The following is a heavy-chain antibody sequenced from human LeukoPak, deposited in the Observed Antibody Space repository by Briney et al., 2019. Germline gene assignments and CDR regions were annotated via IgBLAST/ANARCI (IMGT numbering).Heavy chain of an antibody. CDR1: GYTFSSSD. J-gene: IGHJ4*02. CDR3: ARGALGYSGYDQTFDY. Sequence: ASVKVSCKASGYTFSSSDINRVRQATGQGLEWMGWMNPNSGNTYYAQRFQGRVTMTRDTSISTAYMEVSSLRSEDTAVYYCARGALGYSGYDQTFDYWAQGTLVTVSS. V-gene: IGHV1-8*01. CDR2: MNPNSGNT. D-gene: IGHD5-12*01.